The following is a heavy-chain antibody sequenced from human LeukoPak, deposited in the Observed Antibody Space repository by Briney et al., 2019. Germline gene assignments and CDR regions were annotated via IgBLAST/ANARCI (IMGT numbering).Heavy chain of an antibody. CDR2: IYHSGST. V-gene: IGHV4-4*02. CDR3: SRLPDP. J-gene: IGHJ5*02. CDR1: GVSISSSNW. Sequence: SETLSLTCTVSGVSISSSNWWHWVRQPPGKGLEWIGEIYHSGSTNYNPSLKSRVTISVDKSKNQFSLKLSSVTAADTAVYYCSRLPDPWGQGTLVTVSS.